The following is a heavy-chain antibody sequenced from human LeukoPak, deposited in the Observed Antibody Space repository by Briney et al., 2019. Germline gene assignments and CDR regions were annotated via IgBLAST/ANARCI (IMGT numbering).Heavy chain of an antibody. CDR2: IYYSGST. CDR1: GGSISSYY. V-gene: IGHV4-59*01. Sequence: SETLSLTCTVSGGSISSYYWSWIRQPPGKGPEWIGYIYYSGSTNYNPSLKSRVTISVDTSKNQFSLKLSSVTAADTAVYYCARDSGPDAFDIWGQGTMVTVSS. D-gene: IGHD1-26*01. CDR3: ARDSGPDAFDI. J-gene: IGHJ3*02.